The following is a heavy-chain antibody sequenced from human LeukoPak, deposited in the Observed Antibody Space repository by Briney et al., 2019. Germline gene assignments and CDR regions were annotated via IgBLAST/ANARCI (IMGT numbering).Heavy chain of an antibody. D-gene: IGHD6-19*01. CDR1: GYTFTSYC. CDR2: ISTYNDNT. CDR3: AREMAVAGSGVIDS. Sequence: ASVKVSCKASGYTFTSYCLSWVRQAPGQGLEWMGWISTYNDNTHYAQKFQGRVTMTTDTSTNTAYMELRSLRSDDTAVYYCAREMAVAGSGVIDSWGQGTLVTVSS. J-gene: IGHJ4*02. V-gene: IGHV1-18*01.